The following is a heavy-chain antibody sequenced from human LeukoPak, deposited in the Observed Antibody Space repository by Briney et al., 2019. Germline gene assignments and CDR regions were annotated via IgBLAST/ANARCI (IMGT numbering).Heavy chain of an antibody. Sequence: SVKVSCKASGGTFSSYAIIWVRQAPGQGLEWMGGIIPIFGTANYAQKFQGRVTITADESTSTAYMELSSLRSEDTAVYYCAWGRFLEWLPDYWGQGTLVTVSS. V-gene: IGHV1-69*01. J-gene: IGHJ4*02. CDR3: AWGRFLEWLPDY. D-gene: IGHD3-3*01. CDR2: IIPIFGTA. CDR1: GGTFSSYA.